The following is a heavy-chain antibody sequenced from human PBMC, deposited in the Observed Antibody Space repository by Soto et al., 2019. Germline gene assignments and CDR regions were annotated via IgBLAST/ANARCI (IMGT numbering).Heavy chain of an antibody. CDR2: INPGGGST. CDR1: GGTFSSYA. D-gene: IGHD6-19*01. V-gene: IGHV1-46*01. J-gene: IGHJ4*02. Sequence: ASVKVSCKASGGTFSSYAISWVRQAPGQGLEWMGIINPGGGSTSYAQKFQGRVTMTRDTSTSTVYMELSSLRSEDTAVYYCARDGHSGWKDFDYWGQGTLVTVSS. CDR3: ARDGHSGWKDFDY.